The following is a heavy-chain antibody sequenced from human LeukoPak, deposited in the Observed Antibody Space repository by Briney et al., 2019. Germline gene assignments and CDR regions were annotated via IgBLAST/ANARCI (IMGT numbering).Heavy chain of an antibody. CDR1: GGSISSGGYY. J-gene: IGHJ4*02. V-gene: IGHV4-31*03. D-gene: IGHD3-10*01. CDR2: IYYSGST. CDR3: ARSGGSGSSPLDY. Sequence: KPSLTLSLTCTVSGGSISSGGYYWSWIRQHPGKGLEWIGYIYYSGSTYYNPSLKSRVTISVDTSKNQFSLRLSSVTAADTAVYYCARSGGSGSSPLDYWGQGTLVTVSS.